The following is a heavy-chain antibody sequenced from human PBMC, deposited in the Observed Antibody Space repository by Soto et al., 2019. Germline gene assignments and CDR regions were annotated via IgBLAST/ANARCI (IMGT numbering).Heavy chain of an antibody. D-gene: IGHD5-12*01. CDR1: GVSISSNGYY. Sequence: QVQLQESGPGLVKPSQTLSLTCTVSGVSISSNGYYWNWIRQHPGKGLEWIGYIYNSGTTYFNPSLTRRAAISLITSQNQFSLRLPSVTAADTALYYCVTVQGGGYNLPFDSWGRGMLVNVSS. J-gene: IGHJ4*02. V-gene: IGHV4-31*03. CDR3: VTVQGGGYNLPFDS. CDR2: IYNSGTT.